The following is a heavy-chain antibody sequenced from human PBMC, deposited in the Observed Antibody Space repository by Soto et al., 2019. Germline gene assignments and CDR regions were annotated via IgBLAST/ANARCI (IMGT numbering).Heavy chain of an antibody. CDR2: IYYSGST. V-gene: IGHV4-39*01. J-gene: IGHJ6*03. CDR3: ARNSDFWSGDYYYYMDV. D-gene: IGHD3-3*01. Sequence: SETLSLTCTVSGGSISSSSYYWGWIRQPPGKGLEWIGSIYYSGSTYYNPSLKSRVTISVDTSKNQFSLKLSSVTAADTAVYYCARNSDFWSGDYYYYMDVWGKGTTVTVSS. CDR1: GGSISSSSYY.